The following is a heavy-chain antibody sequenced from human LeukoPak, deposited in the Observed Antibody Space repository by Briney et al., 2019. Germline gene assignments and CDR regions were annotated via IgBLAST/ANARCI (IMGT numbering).Heavy chain of an antibody. CDR2: TYYRSKWYN. D-gene: IGHD3-10*01. CDR3: ARGAPMVLWFRDLGAFDI. Sequence: PSQTLSLTCAISGDSVSSNSAAWNWIRQSPSRGLEWLGRTYYRSKWYNDYAVTVKSRITINPDTSKNQFSLQLNSVTPEDTAVYYCARGAPMVLWFRDLGAFDIWGQGTMVTVSS. CDR1: GDSVSSNSAA. J-gene: IGHJ3*02. V-gene: IGHV6-1*01.